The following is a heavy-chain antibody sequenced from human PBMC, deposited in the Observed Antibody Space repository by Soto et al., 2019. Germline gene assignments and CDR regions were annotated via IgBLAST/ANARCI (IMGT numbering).Heavy chain of an antibody. D-gene: IGHD6-19*01. V-gene: IGHV4-61*01. CDR2: IYYSGST. CDR1: GGSVSSGTFY. CDR3: ARDSYSSGYYGSWFDP. Sequence: SETLSLTCTVSGGSVSSGTFYWSWIRQPPGKGLEWIGYIYYSGSTNYNPSLKSRVTILVDTAKNQLSLKLSSVTAADTAVYYCARDSYSSGYYGSWFDPWGQGTLVTVSS. J-gene: IGHJ5*02.